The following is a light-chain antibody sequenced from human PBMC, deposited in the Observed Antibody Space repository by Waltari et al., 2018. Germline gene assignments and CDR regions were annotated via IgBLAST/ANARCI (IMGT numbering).Light chain of an antibody. CDR1: HSIDSY. V-gene: IGKV1-39*01. CDR2: AAS. Sequence: DIQMTQSPSSLSASVGDRVIITCRPGHSIDSYLNWYQQKPGKAPKLLIYAASSLQSGVPSRSSGSGSGTDFTLTISSLQPEDFATYYCQQTYSTPSCTFGQGTKLEIK. CDR3: QQTYSTPSCT. J-gene: IGKJ2*02.